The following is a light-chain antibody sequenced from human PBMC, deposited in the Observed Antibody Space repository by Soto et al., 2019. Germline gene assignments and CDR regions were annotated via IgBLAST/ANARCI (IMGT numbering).Light chain of an antibody. J-gene: IGKJ3*01. V-gene: IGKV1-39*01. CDR1: QSISSY. CDR2: AAS. Sequence: DIQMTQSPSSLSASVGDRVTITCRASQSISSYLNWYQQKPGKAPKLLIYAASSLQSGVPSRFSGSGSGTDFTLTISSLQPEDFATYYCQQSYSTPPSGVTFGPGTKVDIK. CDR3: QQSYSTPPSGVT.